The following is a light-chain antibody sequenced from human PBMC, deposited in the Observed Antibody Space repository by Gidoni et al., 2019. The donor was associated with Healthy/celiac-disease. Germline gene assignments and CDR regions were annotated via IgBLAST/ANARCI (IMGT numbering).Light chain of an antibody. CDR2: AAS. V-gene: IGKV1-39*01. CDR3: QQSYSTPFT. CDR1: QSISSY. J-gene: IGKJ3*01. Sequence: IQMTQSPSSLSASVGDRVTIPCRARQSISSYLNWYQQKPGKAPKLLIYAASSLQSGVPSRFSVSGSGTDFTLTISSLQPEDFATYYCQQSYSTPFTFGPGTKVDIK.